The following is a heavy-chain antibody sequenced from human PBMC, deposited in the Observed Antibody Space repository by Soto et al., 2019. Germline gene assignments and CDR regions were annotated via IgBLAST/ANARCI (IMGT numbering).Heavy chain of an antibody. CDR2: ISSSSSYT. Sequence: QVQLVESGGGLVKPGGSLRLSCAASGFTFSDYYMSWIRQAPGKGLEWVTYISSSSSYTNYADSVKGRFTISRDNAKNSLYLQMNSLTAEDTAVYYCAVDGYYYGMDVWGQGTTVTVSS. CDR3: AVDGYYYGMDV. V-gene: IGHV3-11*06. CDR1: GFTFSDYY. J-gene: IGHJ6*02.